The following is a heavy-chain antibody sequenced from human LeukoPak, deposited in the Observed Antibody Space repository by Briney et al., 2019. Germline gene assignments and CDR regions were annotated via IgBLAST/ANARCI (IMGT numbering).Heavy chain of an antibody. J-gene: IGHJ4*02. Sequence: ASVTVSCKVSGNSLSELSIQWVRQAPGKGLECLGGFDPEEAKMVYAQNFQGRVTMTEDTSTQTAYMELSGLTSDDTAVYYCTTRSGDFLSAFVNSGEGTMVTVSS. CDR2: FDPEEAKM. V-gene: IGHV1-24*01. CDR3: TTRSGDFLSAFVN. CDR1: GNSLSELS. D-gene: IGHD3-3*01.